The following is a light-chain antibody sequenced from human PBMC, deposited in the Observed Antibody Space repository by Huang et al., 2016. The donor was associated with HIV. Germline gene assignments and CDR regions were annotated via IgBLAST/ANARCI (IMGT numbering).Light chain of an antibody. Sequence: EIVMTPSPAPLSVSPGASATLSCRASQSVSNNLAWYQQKLGQAPRLLIYGASTRATGIPARFSGSGSGTDFTLTISSLQSEDFAVYYCQQYSDWPLWTFGQGSKVEIK. CDR2: GAS. V-gene: IGKV3-15*01. CDR3: QQYSDWPLWT. J-gene: IGKJ1*01. CDR1: QSVSNN.